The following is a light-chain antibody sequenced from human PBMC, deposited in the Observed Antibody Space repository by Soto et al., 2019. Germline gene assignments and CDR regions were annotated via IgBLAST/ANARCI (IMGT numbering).Light chain of an antibody. Sequence: GERATLSCRSSQSVTSSYLAWYQQKPGQAPRLLIYGASSRATGSPDRFSGSGSGTDFTLTISILFPEDYAVYYSLPDGTLRLTF. J-gene: IGKJ5*01. CDR2: GAS. CDR3: LPDGTLRLT. CDR1: QSVTSSY. V-gene: IGKV3-20*01.